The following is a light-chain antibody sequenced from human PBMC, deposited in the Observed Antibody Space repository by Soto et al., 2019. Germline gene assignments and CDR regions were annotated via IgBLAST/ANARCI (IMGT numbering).Light chain of an antibody. J-gene: IGKJ5*01. CDR3: QQYGSSPSIT. CDR1: QSVSTNY. V-gene: IGKV3-20*01. CDR2: GAS. Sequence: EIVLTQSPGTLSLSPGERATLSCRASQSVSTNYLAWYQQKPGRAPRLLIYGASSRVTGILGRFSGSGSGTDFTLTISRLEPEDFAVYYCQQYGSSPSITFGQGTRLEIK.